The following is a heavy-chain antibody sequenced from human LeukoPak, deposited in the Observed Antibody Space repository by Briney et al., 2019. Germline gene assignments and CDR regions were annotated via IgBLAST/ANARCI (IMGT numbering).Heavy chain of an antibody. Sequence: SETLSLTCDVYGGSFSGYYLSWIRQPPGKGLEWIGEINHSGSTNYNPSLKSRVTISVDTSKSQFSLKLCSVTAADTAVYYCARGGRYRRYYYDSSGSSIDYWGQGTLVTVSS. V-gene: IGHV4-34*01. CDR2: INHSGST. J-gene: IGHJ4*02. CDR1: GGSFSGYY. CDR3: ARGGRYRRYYYDSSGSSIDY. D-gene: IGHD3-22*01.